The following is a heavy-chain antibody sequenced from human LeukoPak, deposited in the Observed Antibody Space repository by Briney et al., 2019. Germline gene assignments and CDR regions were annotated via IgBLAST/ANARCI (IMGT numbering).Heavy chain of an antibody. Sequence: PETLSPTCAVYGGSFSGYYWSWIRQPPGKGLEWIGEINHSGSTNYNPSLKSRVTISVDTSKNQFSLKLSSVTAADTAVYYCARKRVVKHRGAFDIWGQGTMVTVSS. J-gene: IGHJ3*02. CDR2: INHSGST. D-gene: IGHD3-22*01. V-gene: IGHV4-34*01. CDR3: ARKRVVKHRGAFDI. CDR1: GGSFSGYY.